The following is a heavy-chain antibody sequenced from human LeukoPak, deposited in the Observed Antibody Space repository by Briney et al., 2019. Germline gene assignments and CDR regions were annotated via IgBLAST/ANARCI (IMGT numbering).Heavy chain of an antibody. CDR3: AREGGTYYFDY. D-gene: IGHD2-15*01. CDR1: GITFASYA. Sequence: GGSLRLSCAAPGITFASYAMSWVRQAPGKGLEWVSTITGSGDTTYYADSVKGRFTISRDTSKNTLYLQMNSLRAEDTAVYYCAREGGTYYFDYWGQGTLVTVSS. V-gene: IGHV3-23*01. CDR2: ITGSGDTT. J-gene: IGHJ4*02.